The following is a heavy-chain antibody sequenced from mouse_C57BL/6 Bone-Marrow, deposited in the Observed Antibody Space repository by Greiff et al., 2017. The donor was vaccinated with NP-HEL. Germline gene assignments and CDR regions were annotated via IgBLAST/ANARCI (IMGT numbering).Heavy chain of an antibody. CDR1: GYTFTSYW. CDR3: AIYDYDGGAWFAY. V-gene: IGHV1-74*01. Sequence: VQLQQPGAELVKPGASVKVSCKASGYTFTSYWMHWVKQRPGQGLEWIGRIHPSDSDTNYNQKFKGKATLTVDQSSSTAYMQLSSLTSEDSAVYYCAIYDYDGGAWFAYWGQGTLVTVSA. D-gene: IGHD2-4*01. J-gene: IGHJ3*01. CDR2: IHPSDSDT.